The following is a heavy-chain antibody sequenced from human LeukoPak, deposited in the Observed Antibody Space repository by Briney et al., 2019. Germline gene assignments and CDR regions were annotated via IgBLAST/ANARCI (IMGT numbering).Heavy chain of an antibody. V-gene: IGHV3-53*04. CDR3: ARGRPVAVTTVDWYFDL. J-gene: IGHJ2*01. CDR1: GFTFDDYG. Sequence: GGSLRLSCAVSGFTFDDYGMSWVRQAPGKGLEWVSVIYSGGSTYYADSVKGRFTISRHNSKNTLYLQMNSLRAEDTAVYYCARGRPVAVTTVDWYFDLWGRGTLVTVSS. CDR2: IYSGGST. D-gene: IGHD4-17*01.